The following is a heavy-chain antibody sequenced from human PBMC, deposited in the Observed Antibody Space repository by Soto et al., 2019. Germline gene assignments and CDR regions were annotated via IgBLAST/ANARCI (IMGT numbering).Heavy chain of an antibody. D-gene: IGHD5-18*01. J-gene: IGHJ4*02. CDR1: GSTFSNSA. Sequence: QVQLVQSGTEVKKPGSSVKVSCKASGSTFSNSAIIWVRQAPGQGLEWMGGILPIFGTPNYAQKFQGRLTISADEFSSTAYMELNILRSEDTAVYYCVTPAEALDTAMLKGLAHWGQGSLVTVSS. V-gene: IGHV1-69*01. CDR2: ILPIFGTP. CDR3: VTPAEALDTAMLKGLAH.